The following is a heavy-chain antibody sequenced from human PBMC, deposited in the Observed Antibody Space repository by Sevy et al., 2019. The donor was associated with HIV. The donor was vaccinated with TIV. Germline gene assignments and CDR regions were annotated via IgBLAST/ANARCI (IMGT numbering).Heavy chain of an antibody. J-gene: IGHJ6*03. CDR3: ARAIVIAARQNYYYYMDV. D-gene: IGHD6-6*01. CDR2: ISSSGSTI. CDR1: GFTFSDYY. Sequence: GGSLRLSCAASGFTFSDYYMSWIRQAPGKGLEWVSYISSSGSTIDYADSVKGRFTISRDNAKNSLYLQMNSLRAEDTAVYYCARAIVIAARQNYYYYMDVWGKGTTVTVSS. V-gene: IGHV3-11*01.